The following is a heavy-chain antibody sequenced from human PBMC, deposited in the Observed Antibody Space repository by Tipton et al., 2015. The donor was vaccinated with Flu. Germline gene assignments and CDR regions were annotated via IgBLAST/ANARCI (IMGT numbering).Heavy chain of an antibody. CDR3: ARKVTNWNYIDY. CDR2: VSHSGST. V-gene: IGHV4-38-2*01. J-gene: IGHJ4*02. Sequence: GLVKPSETLSLTCVVSGYSISTGYYWGWIRQPPGKGLEWIGSVSHSGSTNYNPSLKSRVTISADTSKNQFSLKLSSVTAADTAMYYCARKVTNWNYIDYWGQGTLVTVSS. D-gene: IGHD1-1*01. CDR1: GYSISTGYY.